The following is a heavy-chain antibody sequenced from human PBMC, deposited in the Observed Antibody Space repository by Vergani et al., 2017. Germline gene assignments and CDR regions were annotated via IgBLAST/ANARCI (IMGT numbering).Heavy chain of an antibody. J-gene: IGHJ6*02. V-gene: IGHV3-21*01. CDR1: GFTFSSYS. D-gene: IGHD3-16*01. CDR3: ARRGPPPRYDGMDV. CDR2: ISSSSSYI. Sequence: EVQLVESGGGLVKPGGSLRLSCAASGFTFSSYSMNWVRQAPGKGLEWVSSISSSSSYIYYADSVKGRFTISRDNAKNSLYLQMNSLRAEDTAVYYCARRGPPPRYDGMDVWGQGTTVTVSS.